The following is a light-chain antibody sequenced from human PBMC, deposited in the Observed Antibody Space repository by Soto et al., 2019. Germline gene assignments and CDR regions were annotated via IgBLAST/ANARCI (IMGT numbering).Light chain of an antibody. CDR3: QQYDNLPYT. CDR2: DSS. J-gene: IGKJ2*01. Sequence: DIQMTQSPSSLSASVGESVTITCQASQDISNYLNWYQQKPGKATKLLIYDSSNLETGVPSRFSGSGSGTDFTVTISSLQPEDIATYYCQQYDNLPYTFGQGTTLEIK. V-gene: IGKV1-33*01. CDR1: QDISNY.